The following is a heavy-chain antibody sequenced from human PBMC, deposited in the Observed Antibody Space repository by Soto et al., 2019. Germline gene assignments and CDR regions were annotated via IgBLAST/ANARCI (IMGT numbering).Heavy chain of an antibody. CDR2: INQDGSEK. J-gene: IGHJ5*02. CDR1: GFTFSSYW. Sequence: PGGSLRLSCAASGFTFSSYWMTWVRQAPGKGLEWVANINQDGSEKYYMDSMKGRFTISRDNAKNSLLLQLTSLRSEDTAVYYCAADLAPTDPYNWFEPWGQGTLVTVSS. CDR3: AADLAPTDPYNWFEP. V-gene: IGHV3-7*03. D-gene: IGHD1-1*01.